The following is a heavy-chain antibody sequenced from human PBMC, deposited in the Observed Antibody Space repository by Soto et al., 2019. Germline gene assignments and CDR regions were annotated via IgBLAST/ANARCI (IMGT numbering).Heavy chain of an antibody. Sequence: GASVKVSCKASGYTFTSYGISWVRQAPGQGLEWMGWISAYNGNTNYAQKLQGRVTMTTDTSTSTAYMELRSLRSDDTAVYYCARDGRVTMVRGVTKQEDYYYGMDVWGQGTTVTVSS. CDR3: ARDGRVTMVRGVTKQEDYYYGMDV. J-gene: IGHJ6*02. CDR2: ISAYNGNT. D-gene: IGHD3-10*01. CDR1: GYTFTSYG. V-gene: IGHV1-18*01.